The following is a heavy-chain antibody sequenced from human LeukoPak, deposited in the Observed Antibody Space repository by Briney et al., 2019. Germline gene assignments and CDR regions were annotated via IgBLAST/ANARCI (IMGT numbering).Heavy chain of an antibody. CDR2: IYYSGST. D-gene: IGHD3-3*01. V-gene: IGHV4-59*08. Sequence: SETLSLTCTVSGGSISSYYWSWIRQPRGKGLEWIGYIYYSGSTNYNPSLKSRVTISVDTSKNQFSLKLSSVTAADTAVYYCARHLALHYDFWSGYPPDYWGQGTLVTVSS. CDR1: GGSISSYY. J-gene: IGHJ4*02. CDR3: ARHLALHYDFWSGYPPDY.